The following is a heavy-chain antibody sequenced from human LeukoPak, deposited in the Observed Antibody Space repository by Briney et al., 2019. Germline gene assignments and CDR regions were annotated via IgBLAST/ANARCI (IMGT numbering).Heavy chain of an antibody. CDR1: GGSFSGHY. D-gene: IGHD6-13*01. CDR2: INHSGST. CDR3: ARGLLYSSNQFDY. V-gene: IGHV4-34*01. Sequence: KTSETLSLTCAVYGGSFSGHYWSWIRQPPGKGLEWIGEINHSGSTNYNPSLKSRVTISVDTSKNQFSLKLSSVTAADTAVYYCARGLLYSSNQFDYWGQGTLVTVSS. J-gene: IGHJ4*02.